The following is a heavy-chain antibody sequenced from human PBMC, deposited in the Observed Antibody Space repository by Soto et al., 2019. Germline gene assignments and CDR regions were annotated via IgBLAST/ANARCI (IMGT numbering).Heavy chain of an antibody. V-gene: IGHV3-33*01. CDR3: VRTACVINNCSYRGVR. J-gene: IGHJ4*02. CDR1: GFDFKTYG. D-gene: IGHD3-10*01. CDR2: IGFDGTNI. Sequence: QGHLVESGGGVVQPERSLRLSCVASGFDFKTYGMHWVRQAPGKGLEWVAVIGFDGTNIHYSDSVRGRFSISRDNSENTVSLQMNSLRVEDTALYYCVRTACVINNCSYRGVRWGQGTLVTV.